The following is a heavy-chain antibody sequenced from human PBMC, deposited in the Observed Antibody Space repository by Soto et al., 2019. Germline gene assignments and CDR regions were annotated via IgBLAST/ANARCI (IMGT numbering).Heavy chain of an antibody. CDR1: RYALTSYG. Sequence: GGSVKVYCKAYRYALTSYGMSLVRQAPGQGLEWMGWISAYNGNTNYAQKLQGRVTMTTDTSTSTAYMELRSLRSDDTAVYYCARKVDNWTWVNWFDPWGQGTLVTVSS. CDR2: ISAYNGNT. CDR3: ARKVDNWTWVNWFDP. J-gene: IGHJ5*02. V-gene: IGHV1-18*04. D-gene: IGHD1-20*01.